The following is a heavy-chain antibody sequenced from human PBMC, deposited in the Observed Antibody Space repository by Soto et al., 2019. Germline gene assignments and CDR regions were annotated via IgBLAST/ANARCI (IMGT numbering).Heavy chain of an antibody. CDR2: IFYTGST. D-gene: IGHD5-12*01. V-gene: IGHV4-30-4*01. Sequence: PSETLSLTCSVSGGTINSGDYFWSWIRQPPGKGLEWIGSIFYTGSTYYSPSLKSRASMSMDTSKNLFFLRLRSLTAADTAVYFCARVKATLYRHYSFDYWGQGTPVTVSS. CDR1: GGTINSGDYF. CDR3: ARVKATLYRHYSFDY. J-gene: IGHJ4*02.